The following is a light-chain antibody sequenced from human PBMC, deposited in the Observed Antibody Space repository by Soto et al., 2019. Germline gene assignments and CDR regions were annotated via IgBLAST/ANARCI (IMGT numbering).Light chain of an antibody. Sequence: QSVLTQPPSASGTPGQRVTISCSGSSSNIGSNFVYWYQQLPGTAPKLLIYRNNHRPSGVPDRFSGSKSGTSASLAISGLRSEDEADYYCAALDDSLSGPYVFGTGTKVTVL. CDR1: SSNIGSNF. CDR2: RNN. CDR3: AALDDSLSGPYV. J-gene: IGLJ1*01. V-gene: IGLV1-47*01.